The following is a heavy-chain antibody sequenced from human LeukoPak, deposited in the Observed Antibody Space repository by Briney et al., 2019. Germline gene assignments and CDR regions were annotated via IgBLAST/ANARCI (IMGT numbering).Heavy chain of an antibody. D-gene: IGHD6-13*01. CDR3: ARAGSIAAAVTSLKLAYYYYMDV. CDR1: GFTFSSYS. Sequence: PGGSLRLSCAASGFTFSSYSMNWVRQAPGKGLERVSSISSSSSYIYYAASVKGRFTISRDSAKNSLYLQMNSLRAEDTAVYYCARAGSIAAAVTSLKLAYYYYMDVWGKGTTVTVSS. V-gene: IGHV3-21*01. J-gene: IGHJ6*03. CDR2: ISSSSSYI.